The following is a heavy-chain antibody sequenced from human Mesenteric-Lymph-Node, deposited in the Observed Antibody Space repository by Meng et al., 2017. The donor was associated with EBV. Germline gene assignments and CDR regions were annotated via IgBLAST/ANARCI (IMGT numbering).Heavy chain of an antibody. V-gene: IGHV3-21*01. J-gene: IGHJ4*02. CDR3: TRALGDSTGF. CDR1: GFTFSSYG. D-gene: IGHD3-16*01. CDR2: ISTSSSI. Sequence: VQLVESGGGLVKPGESLRLSCAASGFTFSSYGMNWVRQAPGKGLEWVSSISTSSSIYYADSVRGRFTISRDNAKNSLYLQMNSLRAEDTAVYYCTRALGDSTGFWGQGTLVTVSS.